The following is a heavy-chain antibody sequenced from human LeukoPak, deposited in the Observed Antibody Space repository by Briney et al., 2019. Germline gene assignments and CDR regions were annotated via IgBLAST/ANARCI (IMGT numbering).Heavy chain of an antibody. V-gene: IGHV1-2*02. CDR3: ATGIGVWDPESNS. J-gene: IGHJ4*02. CDR1: GYTFTFYY. Sequence: ASVNVSCKASGYTFTFYYIHWVRQAPGQGLDWMGGIFPNNGNTKYAQKFQGRFTMTSNTSISTAYMELTRLRSDDTAIYYCATGIGVWDPESNSWGQGTLVTVSS. D-gene: IGHD1-26*01. CDR2: IFPNNGNT.